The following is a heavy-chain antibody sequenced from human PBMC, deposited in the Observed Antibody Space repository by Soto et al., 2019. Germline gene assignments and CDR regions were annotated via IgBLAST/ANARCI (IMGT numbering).Heavy chain of an antibody. CDR3: AKVISTISSKQWLAQTKHQALDY. J-gene: IGHJ4*02. Sequence: QVNLVQSGAEVKKPGASVKVSCKASGYNFNGYYIHWVRQAPGQGLEWMGWMNPNTGGANYAQKFQGKVIMTTDTSISTAYLELRSLTSDDTAGYYCAKVISTISSKQWLAQTKHQALDYWGQGTLVTVSS. CDR2: MNPNTGGA. CDR1: GYNFNGYY. V-gene: IGHV1-2*02. D-gene: IGHD6-19*01.